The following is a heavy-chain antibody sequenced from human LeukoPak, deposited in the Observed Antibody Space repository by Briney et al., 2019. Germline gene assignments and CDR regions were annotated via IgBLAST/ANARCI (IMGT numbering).Heavy chain of an antibody. V-gene: IGHV3-11*05. CDR2: ISSSSYT. CDR3: ARDEPSIAAAGNYYYGMDV. CDR1: GFTFSDYY. J-gene: IGHJ6*02. D-gene: IGHD6-13*01. Sequence: GGSLRLSCAASGFTFSDYYMSWIRQAPGKGLEWVSYISSSSYTNYADSVKGRFTISRDNAKNSLYLQMISLRAEDTAVYYCARDEPSIAAAGNYYYGMDVWGQGTTVTVSS.